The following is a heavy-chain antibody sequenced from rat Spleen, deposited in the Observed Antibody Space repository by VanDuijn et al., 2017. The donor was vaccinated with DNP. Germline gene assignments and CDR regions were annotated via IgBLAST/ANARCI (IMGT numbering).Heavy chain of an antibody. V-gene: IGHV5-29*01. CDR3: VKHLDA. Sequence: EVQLVESGGGLVQPGRSLKFSCAASGFTFSNYGMAWVRQAPTKGLEWVATILHDGISTYYRDSVKGRFTISRHNAENTVYLEMNSLRSEDTATYHCVKHLDAWGQGTSVTVSS. J-gene: IGHJ4*01. CDR1: GFTFSNYG. CDR2: ILHDGIST.